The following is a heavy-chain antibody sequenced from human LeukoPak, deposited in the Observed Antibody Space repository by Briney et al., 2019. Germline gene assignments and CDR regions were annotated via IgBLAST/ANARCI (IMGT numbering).Heavy chain of an antibody. CDR3: AKDRYYDILTGYIDY. CDR2: IRYDGSNK. CDR1: GFTFSSYG. D-gene: IGHD3-9*01. J-gene: IGHJ4*02. V-gene: IGHV3-30*02. Sequence: GGSPRLSCAASGFTFSSYGMHWVRRAPGKGLEWVAFIRYDGSNKYYADSVKGRFTISRDNSKNTLYLQMNSLRAEDTAVYYCAKDRYYDILTGYIDYWGQGTLVTVSS.